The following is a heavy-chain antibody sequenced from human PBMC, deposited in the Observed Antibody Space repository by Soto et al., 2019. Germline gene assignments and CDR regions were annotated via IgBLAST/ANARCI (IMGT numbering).Heavy chain of an antibody. V-gene: IGHV4-39*01. D-gene: IGHD2-21*02. CDR2: IYYSGST. Sequence: QLQLQESGPGLVKPSETLSLTCTVSGGSISSSSYYWGWIRQPPGKGLEWIGSIYYSGSTYYNPSLKSRVXXSXDTXKNQFSLKLSSVTAADTAVYYCARHRPATAIYLDPWGQGTLVTVSS. J-gene: IGHJ5*02. CDR1: GGSISSSSYY. CDR3: ARHRPATAIYLDP.